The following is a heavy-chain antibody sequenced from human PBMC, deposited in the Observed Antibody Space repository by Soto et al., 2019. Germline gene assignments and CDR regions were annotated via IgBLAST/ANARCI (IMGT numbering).Heavy chain of an antibody. CDR1: GFTFSNAW. J-gene: IGHJ6*02. D-gene: IGHD2-21*01. CDR2: IKSKTDGGTT. V-gene: IGHV3-15*01. CDR3: TTSQTIRGVVVNANSYYYGMDV. Sequence: GGSLRLSCAASGFTFSNAWMSWVRQAPGKGLEWVGRIKSKTDGGTTDYAAPVKGRFTISRDDSKNTLYLQMNSLKTEDTAVYYCTTSQTIRGVVVNANSYYYGMDVWGQGTTVTVSS.